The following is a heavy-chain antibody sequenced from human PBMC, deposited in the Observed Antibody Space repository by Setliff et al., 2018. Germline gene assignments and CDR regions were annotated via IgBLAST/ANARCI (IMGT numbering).Heavy chain of an antibody. Sequence: SETLSLTCAVYGGSFSGYYWSWLRQPPGKGLEWIGEINHSGSTNYNPSLKSRVTISLDMSRNQVSLKLSSVTAADTAVYYCARDRQYCSSTSCYTSYFYYYAMDIWGQGTTVTVSS. J-gene: IGHJ6*02. CDR1: GGSFSGYY. D-gene: IGHD2-2*02. CDR2: INHSGST. V-gene: IGHV4-34*01. CDR3: ARDRQYCSSTSCYTSYFYYYAMDI.